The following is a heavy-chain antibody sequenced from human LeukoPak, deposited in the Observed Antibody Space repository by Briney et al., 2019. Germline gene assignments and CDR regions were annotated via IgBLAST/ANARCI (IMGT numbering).Heavy chain of an antibody. D-gene: IGHD3-22*01. CDR2: IKSKTDGGTT. CDR1: GFTFSNAW. J-gene: IGHJ4*02. Sequence: GGSLRLSCAASGFTFSNAWMNWVRQAPGKVLEWVGRIKSKTDGGTTDYAALVKGRFTISRDDSKNTLYLQMNSLKTEDTAVYYCTTDVLFYYDSSGSLFDYWGQGTLVTVSS. V-gene: IGHV3-15*07. CDR3: TTDVLFYYDSSGSLFDY.